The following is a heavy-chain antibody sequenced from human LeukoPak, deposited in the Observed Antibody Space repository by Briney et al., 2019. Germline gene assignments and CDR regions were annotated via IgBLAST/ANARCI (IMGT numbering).Heavy chain of an antibody. CDR3: AKESSLLRGPTVIYYFDF. J-gene: IGHJ4*02. CDR1: GFTFSSFG. D-gene: IGHD3-10*01. V-gene: IGHV3-23*01. CDR2: ISGGGGST. Sequence: PGGSLRLSCAASGFTFSSFGLSWVRQAPGKGLEWVSSISGGGGSTYYADSVKGRFTISRDNSKNTLYLQMNSLRAEDTAIYYCAKESSLLRGPTVIYYFDFWGQGTLVTVSS.